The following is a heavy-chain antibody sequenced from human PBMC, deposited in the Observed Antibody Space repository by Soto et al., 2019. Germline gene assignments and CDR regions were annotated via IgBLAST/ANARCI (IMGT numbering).Heavy chain of an antibody. CDR1: GYTFTSYD. CDR3: ARETSWKGVDY. V-gene: IGHV1-8*01. CDR2: MNPNSGNT. Sequence: QVQLVQSGAEVKKPGASVKVSCKASGYTFTSYDINWVRQATGQGLEWMGWMNPNSGNTGYAQKFQGRVSMTRNTSTSTAYMELRRLRSEDTAVYYCARETSWKGVDYWGQGPLVIVSS. J-gene: IGHJ4*02. D-gene: IGHD1-1*01.